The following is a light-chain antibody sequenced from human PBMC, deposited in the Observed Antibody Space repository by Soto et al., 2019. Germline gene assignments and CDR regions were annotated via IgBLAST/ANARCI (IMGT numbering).Light chain of an antibody. V-gene: IGKV1-33*01. J-gene: IGKJ4*01. Sequence: DLPMTQSPSSLSASVGDRVTITCQASQDITKYLNWYQQKPGSAPKLLIYDASNLETGVPSRFSGIGSGTHFTFTISSLQPEDVATYYCQQCDDVPLTFGGGTKVEIQ. CDR1: QDITKY. CDR3: QQCDDVPLT. CDR2: DAS.